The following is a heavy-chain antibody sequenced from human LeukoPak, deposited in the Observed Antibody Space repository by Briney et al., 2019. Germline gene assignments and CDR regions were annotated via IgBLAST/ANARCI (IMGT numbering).Heavy chain of an antibody. D-gene: IGHD2-2*01. CDR1: GFTFRSYS. CDR2: ISSISHYI. CDR3: TRDLSLGMPQGLDY. J-gene: IGHJ4*02. V-gene: IGHV3-21*01. Sequence: AGGSLRLSCTASGFTFRSYSMNWVRQAPGKGLEWVSTISSISHYIYYADSVKGRFTISRDNAENSLYLQMNSLRAEDMAVYYCTRDLSLGMPQGLDYWGQGTLVTVSS.